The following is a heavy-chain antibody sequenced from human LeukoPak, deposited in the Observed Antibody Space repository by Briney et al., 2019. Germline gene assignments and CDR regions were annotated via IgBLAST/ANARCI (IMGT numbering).Heavy chain of an antibody. CDR3: ARGSGYYYYYYMDV. D-gene: IGHD2-15*01. V-gene: IGHV4-4*07. CDR1: GGSISSYY. J-gene: IGHJ6*03. Sequence: PSETLSLTCTVSGGSISSYYWSWIRQPAGKGLEWIGRIYTSGSTNYNPSLKSRVTMSVDTSKNQFSPKLSSVTAADTAVYYCARGSGYYYYYYMDVWGKGTTVTVSS. CDR2: IYTSGST.